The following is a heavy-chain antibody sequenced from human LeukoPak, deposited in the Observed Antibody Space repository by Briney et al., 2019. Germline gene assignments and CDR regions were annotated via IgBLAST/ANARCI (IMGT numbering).Heavy chain of an antibody. Sequence: PSETMSLTCTVSGGSFSSYYWTWVREPPGKGLEWIGYIDHSGSTNYNPSLKSRVSISSDTSKNQFSLELSSATAADTAVYYCARLKATVSIHAYFDSWGQGTLVTVSS. CDR3: ARLKATVSIHAYFDS. CDR2: IDHSGST. CDR1: GGSFSSYY. J-gene: IGHJ4*02. D-gene: IGHD4-17*01. V-gene: IGHV4-59*01.